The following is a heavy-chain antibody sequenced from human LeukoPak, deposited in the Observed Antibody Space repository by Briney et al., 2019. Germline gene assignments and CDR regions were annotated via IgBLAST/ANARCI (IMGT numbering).Heavy chain of an antibody. J-gene: IGHJ3*02. CDR3: ARDGGYGVDAFDI. D-gene: IGHD5-12*01. CDR2: ISGSGGST. V-gene: IGHV3-23*01. Sequence: GGSLRLSCAASGFTFSSYAMSWVRQAPGKGLEWVSAISGSGGSTYYADSVKGRFTISRDNSKNTLYLQMNSLRAEDTAVYYCARDGGYGVDAFDIWGQGTMVTVSS. CDR1: GFTFSSYA.